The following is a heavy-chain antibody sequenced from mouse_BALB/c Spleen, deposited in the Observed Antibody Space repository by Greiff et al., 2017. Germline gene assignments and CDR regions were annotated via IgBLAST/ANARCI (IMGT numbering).Heavy chain of an antibody. J-gene: IGHJ2*01. CDR3: ARQDLPSFAY. CDR1: GFTFSSYG. CDR2: ISSGGSYT. D-gene: IGHD5-1*01. V-gene: IGHV5-6*02. Sequence: EVMLVESGGDLVKPGGSLKLSCAASGFTFSSYGMSWVRQTPDKRLEWVATISSGGSYTYYPDSVKGRFTISRDNAKNTLYLQMSSLKSEDTAMYYCARQDLPSFAYWGQGTTLTVSS.